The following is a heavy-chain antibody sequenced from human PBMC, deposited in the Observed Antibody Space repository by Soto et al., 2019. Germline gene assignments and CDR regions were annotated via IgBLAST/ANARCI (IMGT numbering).Heavy chain of an antibody. V-gene: IGHV1-2*04. D-gene: IGHD6-13*01. J-gene: IGHJ6*02. CDR3: ARGTYSSSHGYYYYGMDV. Sequence: ASVKVSCKASGYTFTGYYMHWVRQAPGQGLEWMGWINPNSGGTNYAQKFQGWVTMTRDTSISTAYMELSRLRSDDTAVYYCARGTYSSSHGYYYYGMDVWGQGTTVTVSS. CDR1: GYTFTGYY. CDR2: INPNSGGT.